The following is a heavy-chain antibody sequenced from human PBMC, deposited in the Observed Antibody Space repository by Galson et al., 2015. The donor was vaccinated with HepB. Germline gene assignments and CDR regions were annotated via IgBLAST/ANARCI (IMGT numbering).Heavy chain of an antibody. CDR3: ARVKGVAAPSLPGY. D-gene: IGHD6-19*01. CDR2: ISSSSSYT. V-gene: IGHV3-11*06. Sequence: SWIRQAPGKGLEWVSYISSSSSYTNYADSVKGRFTISRDNAKNSLYLQMNSLRTEDTAVYYCARVKGVAAPSLPGYWGQGTLVTVSS. J-gene: IGHJ4*02.